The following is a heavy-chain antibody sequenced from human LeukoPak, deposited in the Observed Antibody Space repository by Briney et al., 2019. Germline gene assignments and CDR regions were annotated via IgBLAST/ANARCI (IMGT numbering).Heavy chain of an antibody. J-gene: IGHJ4*02. CDR2: ISGIGGST. D-gene: IGHD6-19*01. Sequence: GGSLRLSCAASGFTFSSYVMSWVRQAPGKGLEWVSAISGIGGSTYYADSVKGRFTISRDNSKNTLYLQMNSLRAEDTAVYYCAKTYSGSGWYPFDYWGQGTLVTVSS. CDR1: GFTFSSYV. V-gene: IGHV3-23*01. CDR3: AKTYSGSGWYPFDY.